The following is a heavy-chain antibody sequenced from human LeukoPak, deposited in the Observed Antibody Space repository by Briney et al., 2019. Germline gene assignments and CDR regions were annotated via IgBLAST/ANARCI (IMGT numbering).Heavy chain of an antibody. V-gene: IGHV3-30-3*01. J-gene: IGHJ4*02. CDR2: ISYDGSNK. D-gene: IGHD1-26*01. CDR3: AKDYEGATEN. Sequence: PGRSLRLSCAASGFTFSSYAMHWVRQAPGKGPEWVAVISYDGSNKYYADSVKGRFTNSRDNSKNTLYLQMNSLRAEDTAVYYCAKDYEGATENWGQGTLVTVSS. CDR1: GFTFSSYA.